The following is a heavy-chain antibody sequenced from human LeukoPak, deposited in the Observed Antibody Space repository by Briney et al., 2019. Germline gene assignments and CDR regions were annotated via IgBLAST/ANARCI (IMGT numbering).Heavy chain of an antibody. V-gene: IGHV3-21*01. CDR1: GFTFSSYS. J-gene: IGHJ5*02. CDR2: ISSTSNYI. Sequence: GGSLRLSCAASGFTFSSYSMNWVRQAPGKGLEWVSSISSTSNYIYYADSVKGRFTISRGNAKNSLYLQMNSLRGEDTAVYYCARDGSHGENDNWFDPWGQGTLVTVSS. D-gene: IGHD3-10*01. CDR3: ARDGSHGENDNWFDP.